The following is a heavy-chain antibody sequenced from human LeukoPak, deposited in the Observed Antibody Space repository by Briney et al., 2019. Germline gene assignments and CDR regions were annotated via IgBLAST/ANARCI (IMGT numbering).Heavy chain of an antibody. V-gene: IGHV3-21*01. CDR2: ISSSSSYI. J-gene: IGHJ3*02. Sequence: KTGGSLRLSCAASGFTSSSYSMNWVRQAPGKGLEWVSSISSSSSYIYYADSVKGRFTISRDNAKNSLYLQMNSLRAEDTAVYYCARDHSSGWYGYAFDIWGQGTMVTVSS. CDR1: GFTSSSYS. D-gene: IGHD6-19*01. CDR3: ARDHSSGWYGYAFDI.